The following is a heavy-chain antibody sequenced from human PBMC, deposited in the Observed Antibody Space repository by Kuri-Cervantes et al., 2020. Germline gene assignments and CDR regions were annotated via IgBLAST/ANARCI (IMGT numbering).Heavy chain of an antibody. J-gene: IGHJ3*02. CDR3: ARASTNAFDI. V-gene: IGHV3-30-3*01. CDR2: ISYDGSNK. D-gene: IGHD2-2*01. Sequence: GESLKISCAASGFTFSSHAMHWVRQAPGKGLEWVAVISYDGSNKYYADSVKGRFTISRDNSKNTLYLQMNSLRAEDTAVYYCARASTNAFDIWGQGTMVTVSS. CDR1: GFTFSSHA.